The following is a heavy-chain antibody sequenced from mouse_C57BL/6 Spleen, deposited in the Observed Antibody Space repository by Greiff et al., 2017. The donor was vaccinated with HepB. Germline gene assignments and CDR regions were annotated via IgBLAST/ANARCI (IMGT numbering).Heavy chain of an antibody. CDR2: ISSGSSTI. CDR3: ARQDDYDQGDYFDY. J-gene: IGHJ2*01. CDR1: GFTFSDYG. V-gene: IGHV5-17*01. D-gene: IGHD2-4*01. Sequence: EVQLVESGGGLVKPGGSLKLSCAASGFTFSDYGMHWVRQAPEKGLEWVAYISSGSSTIYYADTVKGRFTISRDNAKNTLFLQMTSLRSEDTAMYYCARQDDYDQGDYFDYWGQGTTLTVSS.